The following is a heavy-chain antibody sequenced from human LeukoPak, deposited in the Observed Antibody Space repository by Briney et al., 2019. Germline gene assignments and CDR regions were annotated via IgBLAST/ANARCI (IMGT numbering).Heavy chain of an antibody. D-gene: IGHD4/OR15-4a*01. CDR2: IFTSGST. Sequence: NPSGTLSLTCTVSGGSITSDYWSWIRQPAGKELEWIGRIFTSGSTSYNPSLKSRVTMSLDTSTNQFSLKLSSVTAADTAVYFCSRGGANDLWGQGTLVTVSS. V-gene: IGHV4-4*07. CDR1: GGSITSDY. CDR3: SRGGANDL. J-gene: IGHJ5*02.